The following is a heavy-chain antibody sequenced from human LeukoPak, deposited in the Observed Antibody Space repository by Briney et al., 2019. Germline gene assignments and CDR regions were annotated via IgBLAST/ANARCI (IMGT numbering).Heavy chain of an antibody. D-gene: IGHD6-13*01. CDR2: IYYSGST. CDR3: ARGGPSSSYLDY. Sequence: SETLSLACTVSGGSVSGDYWSWIRQPPGKGLEFIGYIYYSGSTNYNPSLKSRVTISVDTSKNQFSLKLNSVTAADTAVYYCARGGPSSSYLDYWGQGTLVTVSS. CDR1: GGSVSGDY. J-gene: IGHJ4*02. V-gene: IGHV4-59*02.